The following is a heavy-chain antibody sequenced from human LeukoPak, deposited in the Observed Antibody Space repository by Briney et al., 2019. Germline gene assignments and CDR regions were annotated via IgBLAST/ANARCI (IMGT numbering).Heavy chain of an antibody. D-gene: IGHD5-18*01. Sequence: PGGSLRLSCAASGFTFSSYEMNWVRQAPGKGLEWVSYISSSGSNIYYADSVKGRFTISRDNAKNSLYLQMNSLRAEDTAVYYCASPGELWLNYFDYWGQGTLVTVSS. V-gene: IGHV3-48*03. CDR3: ASPGELWLNYFDY. CDR1: GFTFSSYE. CDR2: ISSSGSNI. J-gene: IGHJ4*02.